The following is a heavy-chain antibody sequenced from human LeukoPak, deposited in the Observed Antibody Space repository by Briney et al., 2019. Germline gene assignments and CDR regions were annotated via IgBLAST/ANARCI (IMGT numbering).Heavy chain of an antibody. CDR3: ARVGAAPKCDY. CDR1: GFTFSTYG. V-gene: IGHV3-74*01. D-gene: IGHD1-26*01. J-gene: IGHJ4*02. CDR2: ISNDGSST. Sequence: GGSLRLSCAVSGFTFSTYGMHWVRQTPGKGLVWVSRISNDGSSTSYADSVKGRFTISTDNAKNTLYLQMNNLRAEDTAVYYCARVGAAPKCDYWGQGTLVTVSS.